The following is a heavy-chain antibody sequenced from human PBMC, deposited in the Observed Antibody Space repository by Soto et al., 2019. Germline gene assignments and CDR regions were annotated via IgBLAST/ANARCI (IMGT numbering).Heavy chain of an antibody. V-gene: IGHV3-74*01. CDR3: AREAPPHGGGDRAFEI. CDR1: GFTFSSYW. Sequence: GESLKISGADSGFTFSSYWMHWVRQAPGKGLVWVSRINSDGSSTSYADSVKGRFTISRDNAKNTLYLQMNSLRAEDTAVYYCAREAPPHGGGDRAFEIGGQGTMVTVSS. J-gene: IGHJ3*02. D-gene: IGHD2-21*01. CDR2: INSDGSST.